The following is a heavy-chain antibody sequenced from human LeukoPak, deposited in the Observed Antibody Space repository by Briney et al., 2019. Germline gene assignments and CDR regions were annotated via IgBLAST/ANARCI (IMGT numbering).Heavy chain of an antibody. V-gene: IGHV4-59*01. Sequence: PSETLSLTCTVSGGSISSYYWSWIRQPPGKGLEWIGYIYYGASTNYNPSLKSRVTISVDTSKNQFSLKLSSVTAADTAVYYCARAAAGIGAFDIWGQGTMVTVSS. CDR3: ARAAAGIGAFDI. CDR2: IYYGAST. CDR1: GGSISSYY. D-gene: IGHD6-13*01. J-gene: IGHJ3*02.